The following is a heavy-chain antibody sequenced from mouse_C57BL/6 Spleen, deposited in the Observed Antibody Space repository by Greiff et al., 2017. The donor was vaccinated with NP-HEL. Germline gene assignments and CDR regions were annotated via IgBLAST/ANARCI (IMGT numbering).Heavy chain of an antibody. V-gene: IGHV1-53*01. J-gene: IGHJ4*01. CDR3: ASPYYYGSSGFYAMDY. CDR2: INPSNGGT. D-gene: IGHD1-1*01. Sequence: VQLQQPGTELVKPGASVKLSCKASGYTFTSYWMHWVKQRPGQGLEWIGNINPSNGGTNYNEKFKGKATLTVDTSSSAAYMELHSLTSEDSAVYFCASPYYYGSSGFYAMDYWGQGTSVTVSS. CDR1: GYTFTSYW.